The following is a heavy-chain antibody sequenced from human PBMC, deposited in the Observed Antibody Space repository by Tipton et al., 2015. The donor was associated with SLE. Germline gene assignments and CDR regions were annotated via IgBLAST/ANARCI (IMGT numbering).Heavy chain of an antibody. CDR1: GDSISSDY. D-gene: IGHD3-10*02. J-gene: IGHJ6*02. CDR3: ARGDYVRYHSGMDV. Sequence: TLSLTCTVSGDSISSDYWTWXXQPPXRGLEWIGYIYSSGSTNYNPSLKSRVTISVDTSKXQFSLKXSSVTAADTAVYYCARGDYVRYHSGMDVWGXXTXXTVSS. V-gene: IGHV4-4*08. CDR2: IYSSGST.